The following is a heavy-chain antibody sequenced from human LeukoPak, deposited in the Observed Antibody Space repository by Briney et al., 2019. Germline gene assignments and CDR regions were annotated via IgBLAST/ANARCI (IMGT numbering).Heavy chain of an antibody. Sequence: GGSLRLSCAASGFTFSSYGMHWVRQAPGKGLEWVSVIYSGGATYYTDSVKGRFTISRDNSKNTLYLQTNSLRAEDTAVYYCARGLASGSPGAFDIWGQGTMVTVSS. D-gene: IGHD1-26*01. CDR3: ARGLASGSPGAFDI. CDR1: GFTFSSYG. CDR2: IYSGGAT. J-gene: IGHJ3*02. V-gene: IGHV3-53*01.